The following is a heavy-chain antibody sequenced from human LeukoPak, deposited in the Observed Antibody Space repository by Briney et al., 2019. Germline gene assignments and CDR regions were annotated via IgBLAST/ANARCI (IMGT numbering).Heavy chain of an antibody. Sequence: SETLSLTCTVSGGSISSYYWSWIRQPPGKGLEWIGYIYYSGSTNYNPSLKSRVTISVDTSKNQFSLELSSVTAADTAVYYCARIDLWFGELFYFDYWGQGTLVTVSS. V-gene: IGHV4-59*01. CDR3: ARIDLWFGELFYFDY. J-gene: IGHJ4*02. D-gene: IGHD3-10*01. CDR2: IYYSGST. CDR1: GGSISSYY.